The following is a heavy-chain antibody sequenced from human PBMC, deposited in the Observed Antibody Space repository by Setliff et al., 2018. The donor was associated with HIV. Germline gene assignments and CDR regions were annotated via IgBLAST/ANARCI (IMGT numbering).Heavy chain of an antibody. CDR2: IYYSGST. CDR1: GGSISRYY. CDR3: ARGPSLQTTLFDY. J-gene: IGHJ4*02. Sequence: SETLSLTCTVSGGSISRYYWSWIRQPPGKGLEWIGYIYYSGSTNYNPSLKSRVTISVDTSTTQFALKLTSVTAADTAVYYCARGPSLQTTLFDYWGQGTLVTVSS. V-gene: IGHV4-59*01.